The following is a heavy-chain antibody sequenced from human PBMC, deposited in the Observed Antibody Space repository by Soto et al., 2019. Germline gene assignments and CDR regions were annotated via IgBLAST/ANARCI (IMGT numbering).Heavy chain of an antibody. CDR3: ARAGQEEDFWSGYNWFDP. J-gene: IGHJ5*02. V-gene: IGHV4-31*03. D-gene: IGHD3-3*01. CDR1: GGSISSGGYY. CDR2: IYYSGST. Sequence: QVQLQESGPGLVKPSQTLSLTCTVSGGSISSGGYYWSWLRQHPGKGLEWIGYIYYSGSTYYNPSLKSRVTISVDTSKNQFSLKLSSVTAADTAVYYCARAGQEEDFWSGYNWFDPWGQGTLVTVSS.